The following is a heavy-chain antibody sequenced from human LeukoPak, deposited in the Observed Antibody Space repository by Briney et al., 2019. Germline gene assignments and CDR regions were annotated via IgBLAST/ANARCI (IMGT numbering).Heavy chain of an antibody. Sequence: ASVKLSCKASGSTFTSYDITWVRQAPGQGLEWMGWMNPNSGNTGYAQTFQGRVTMTRNTSISTAYMELSSLRSEDTAVEYCARGGVDKAMVDYYYYGMDGWGQGTTVTVSS. J-gene: IGHJ6*02. CDR2: MNPNSGNT. CDR1: GSTFTSYD. V-gene: IGHV1-8*01. CDR3: ARGGVDKAMVDYYYYGMDG. D-gene: IGHD5-18*01.